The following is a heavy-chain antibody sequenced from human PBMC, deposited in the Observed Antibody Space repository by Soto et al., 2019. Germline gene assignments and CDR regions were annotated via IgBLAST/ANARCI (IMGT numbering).Heavy chain of an antibody. CDR2: ISGSGGST. Sequence: PGRSLSLSCAASGFTFSSYAMSWVRPAPGKGLEWVSAISGSGGSTYYADSVKGRFTISRDNSKNTLYLQMNSLRAEDTAVYYCAKGSISTAPVYFDYWGLGTLVTVSS. D-gene: IGHD2-2*01. CDR1: GFTFSSYA. CDR3: AKGSISTAPVYFDY. V-gene: IGHV3-23*01. J-gene: IGHJ4*02.